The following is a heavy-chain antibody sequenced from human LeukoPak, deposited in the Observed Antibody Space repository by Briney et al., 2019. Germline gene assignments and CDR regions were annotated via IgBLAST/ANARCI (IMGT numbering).Heavy chain of an antibody. CDR3: ARRYCSSTSCYFHFDY. D-gene: IGHD2-2*01. J-gene: IGHJ4*02. CDR1: GGSISSYY. V-gene: IGHV4-4*07. Sequence: SETLSLTCTVSGGSISSYYWSWIRQPAGKGLEWIGRIYTSGSTNYNPPLKSRVTISVDTSKNQFSLKLSSVTAADTAVYYCARRYCSSTSCYFHFDYWGQGTLVTVSS. CDR2: IYTSGST.